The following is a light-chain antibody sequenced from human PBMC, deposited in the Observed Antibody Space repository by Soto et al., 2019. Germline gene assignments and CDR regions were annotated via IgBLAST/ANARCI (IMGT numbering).Light chain of an antibody. Sequence: QSLLTQPPSASGSPGQSFTISCTGTSSDVGGYNYVSWYQQHPGKAPKLMIYEVSKRPSGVPDRFSGSKSGNTASLTVSGLQAEDEADYYCSSYAGRNNFVFGTGTKVTVL. J-gene: IGLJ1*01. V-gene: IGLV2-8*01. CDR1: SSDVGGYNY. CDR2: EVS. CDR3: SSYAGRNNFV.